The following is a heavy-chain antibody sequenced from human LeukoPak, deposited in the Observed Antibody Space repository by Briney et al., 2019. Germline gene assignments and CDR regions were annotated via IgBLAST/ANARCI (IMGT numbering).Heavy chain of an antibody. CDR1: GFSFSTYA. CDR3: ARDNNYRGSPRCYYYYGMDV. D-gene: IGHD2-2*01. V-gene: IGHV3-30-3*01. J-gene: IGHJ6*02. Sequence: GGSLRLSCVASGFSFSTYAMHWVRQAPGKGLEWVAIISYEGSSTYYADSVKGRFTISRDNSNNTLYLQMDSPRGEDTTVYYCARDNNYRGSPRCYYYYGMDVWGQGTTVTVSS. CDR2: ISYEGSST.